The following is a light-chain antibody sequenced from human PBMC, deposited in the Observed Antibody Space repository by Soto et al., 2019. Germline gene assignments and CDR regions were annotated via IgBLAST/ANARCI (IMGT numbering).Light chain of an antibody. CDR2: DVS. Sequence: SALTQPASVSGSPGQSITISCTGTSSDVGGYNYVSWYQQHPGKAPKFMIYDVSNRPSGVSNRFSGSKSGNTASLTISGLQAEDEADYYCCSYTTSNTRQIAFGTGTKVTVL. CDR1: SSDVGGYNY. V-gene: IGLV2-14*01. CDR3: CSYTTSNTRQIA. J-gene: IGLJ1*01.